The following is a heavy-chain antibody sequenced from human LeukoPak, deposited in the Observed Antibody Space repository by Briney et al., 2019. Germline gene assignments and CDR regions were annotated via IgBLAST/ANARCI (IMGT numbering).Heavy chain of an antibody. J-gene: IGHJ3*02. CDR1: GGTFSSYA. CDR3: ARAEKGSRENGARTAFDI. V-gene: IGHV1-2*06. CDR2: INPNSGGT. Sequence: ASVKVSCKASGGTFSSYAISWVRQAPGQGLEWMGRINPNSGGTNYAQKFQGRVTMTRDTSISTAYMELSRLRSDDTAVYYCARAEKGSRENGARTAFDIWGQGTMVTVSS. D-gene: IGHD2-8*01.